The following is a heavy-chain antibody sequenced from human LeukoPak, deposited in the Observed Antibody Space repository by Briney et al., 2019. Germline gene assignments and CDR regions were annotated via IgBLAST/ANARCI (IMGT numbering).Heavy chain of an antibody. CDR3: ASMYYYDSSGYMGY. V-gene: IGHV4-39*01. CDR1: GGSISSSSYY. CDR2: IYYSGST. J-gene: IGHJ4*02. Sequence: SETLSLTCTVSGGSISSSSYYWGWIRQPPGKGLEWIGSIYYSGSTYYNPSLKSRVTISVDTSKNQFSLKLSSVTAADTAVYYCASMYYYDSSGYMGYWGQGTLVTVSS. D-gene: IGHD3-22*01.